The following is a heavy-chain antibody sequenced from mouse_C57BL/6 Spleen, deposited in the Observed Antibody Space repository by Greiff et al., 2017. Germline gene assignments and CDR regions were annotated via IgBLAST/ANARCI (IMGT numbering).Heavy chain of an antibody. J-gene: IGHJ2*01. V-gene: IGHV1-78*01. CDR2: IYPRDGST. CDR3: ARTHYYGSSSYYFDY. CDR1: GYTFTDHT. D-gene: IGHD1-1*01. Sequence: QVQLQQSDAELVKPGASVKISCKVSGYTFTDHTIHWMKQRPEQGLEWIGYIYPRDGSTKYNEKFKGKATLTADKSSSTAYMQLNSLTSEDSAVYFCARTHYYGSSSYYFDYWGQGTTLTVSS.